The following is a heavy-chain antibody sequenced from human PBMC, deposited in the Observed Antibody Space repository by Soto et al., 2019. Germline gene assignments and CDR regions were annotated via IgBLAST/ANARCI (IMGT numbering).Heavy chain of an antibody. V-gene: IGHV3-30*18. J-gene: IGHJ5*02. Sequence: GGSLRLSCAASGFDFNTYGLLWVRQAPGKGLEWVAAISFDGGSQYYADSVKGLFTISRDKSNSTLYLQMNSLGAEDTATYFCAKDSSVTAAGSGGWFDPWGPGTLVTVSS. D-gene: IGHD6-13*01. CDR2: ISFDGGSQ. CDR3: AKDSSVTAAGSGGWFDP. CDR1: GFDFNTYG.